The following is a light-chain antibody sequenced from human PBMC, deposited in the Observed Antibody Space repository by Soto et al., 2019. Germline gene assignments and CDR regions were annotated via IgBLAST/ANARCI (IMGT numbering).Light chain of an antibody. V-gene: IGLV2-14*01. J-gene: IGLJ2*01. Sequence: QSALTQPASVSGSPGQSITISCTGTSSDVGTYNYVSWYQQRPGKAPKLMIYEVSNRPSGASSRFSGSKSGTTASLTISGLQAEDEAHYYCSSYTDTTTLVVFGGGTKLTVL. CDR1: SSDVGTYNY. CDR2: EVS. CDR3: SSYTDTTTLVV.